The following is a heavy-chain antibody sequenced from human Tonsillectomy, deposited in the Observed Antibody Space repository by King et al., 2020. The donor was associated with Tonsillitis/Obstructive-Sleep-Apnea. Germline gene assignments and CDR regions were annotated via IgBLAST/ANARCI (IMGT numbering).Heavy chain of an antibody. CDR2: IRGSGGST. CDR3: AKAGDIVVVPAATTDY. Sequence: QLVQSGGGLVQPGGSLRLSCAASGFTFSSYAMSWVRQAPGKGLEWVSAIRGSGGSTYYADSVKGRFTISRDNSKNTLYLQMNSLRAEDTAVYYCAKAGDIVVVPAATTDYWGQGTLVTVSS. J-gene: IGHJ4*02. V-gene: IGHV3-23*04. D-gene: IGHD2-2*01. CDR1: GFTFSSYA.